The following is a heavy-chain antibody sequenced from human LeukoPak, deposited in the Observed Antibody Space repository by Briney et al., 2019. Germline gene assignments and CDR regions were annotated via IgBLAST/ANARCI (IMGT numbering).Heavy chain of an antibody. J-gene: IGHJ5*02. CDR3: ARGGASSGYFNWFDP. CDR2: IYYSGST. V-gene: IGHV4-59*01. CDR1: GGSISSYY. D-gene: IGHD5-12*01. Sequence: SETLSLTCTVSGGSISSYYWSWIRQPPGEGLEWIGYIYYSGSTNYNPSLKSRVTISVDTSKNQFSLKLSSVTAADTAVYYCARGGASSGYFNWFDPWGQGTLVTVSS.